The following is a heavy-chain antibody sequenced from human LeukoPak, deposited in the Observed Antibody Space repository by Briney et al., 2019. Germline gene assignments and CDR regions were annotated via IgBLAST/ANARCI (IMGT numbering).Heavy chain of an antibody. CDR1: GGPFSGYY. D-gene: IGHD2-8*01. V-gene: IGHV4-34*01. CDR2: INHSGST. J-gene: IGHJ6*02. Sequence: SETLSLTCAVYGGPFSGYYWSWIRQPPGKGLEWIGEINHSGSTNYNPSLKSRVTISVDTSKNQFSLKLSSVTAADTAVYYCARGTNFGYYYYYGMDVWGQGTTVTVSS. CDR3: ARGTNFGYYYYYGMDV.